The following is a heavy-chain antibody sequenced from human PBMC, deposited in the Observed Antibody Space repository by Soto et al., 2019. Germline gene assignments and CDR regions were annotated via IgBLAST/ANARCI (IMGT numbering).Heavy chain of an antibody. CDR3: SRDNSYPTAWWFDP. D-gene: IGHD2-21*02. J-gene: IGHJ5*02. CDR1: GGTFNSYA. Sequence: ASVKVSCKASGGTFNSYAISWVRQAPGQGLEWMGGIIPIFGTAKYAQKFQGRVTITADESTSTAYMELSSLRSDDTAVYYCSRDNSYPTAWWFDPWGRGTLVTVSS. CDR2: IIPIFGTA. V-gene: IGHV1-69*13.